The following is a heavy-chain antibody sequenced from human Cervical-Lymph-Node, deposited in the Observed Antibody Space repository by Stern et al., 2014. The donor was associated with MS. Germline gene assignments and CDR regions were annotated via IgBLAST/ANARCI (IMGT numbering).Heavy chain of an antibody. CDR2: INPRTGVT. Sequence: MQLVESGAEVKNPGASVRVSCKTSGYNFNAYYLHWVRQAPGQGLEWMGWINPRTGVTKVAQQFQGRVTMTRDTPITTAYMELTMLRSDDTAVYYCARDRGLGVVVAADLDSWGQGSLVTVPS. D-gene: IGHD2-15*01. CDR3: ARDRGLGVVVAADLDS. CDR1: GYNFNAYY. V-gene: IGHV1-2*02. J-gene: IGHJ4*02.